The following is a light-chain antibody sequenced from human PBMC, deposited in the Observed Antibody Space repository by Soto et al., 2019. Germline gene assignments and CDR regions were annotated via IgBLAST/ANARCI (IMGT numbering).Light chain of an antibody. J-gene: IGKJ1*01. CDR2: GAS. Sequence: EKVLTMSPGTLSLYPGKRATLSCRPSQSVSSSYLAWYQHKVGQAPRLLIYGASTRATGIPARFSGSGSGTEFTLTISSLQSEDFAVYFCQLHNRWPRTFGQGTKVDIK. CDR3: QLHNRWPRT. V-gene: IGKV3-15*01. CDR1: QSVSSSY.